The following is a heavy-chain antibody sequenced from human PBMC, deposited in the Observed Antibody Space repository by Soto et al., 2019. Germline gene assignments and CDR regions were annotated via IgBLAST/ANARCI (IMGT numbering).Heavy chain of an antibody. CDR1: GYNFGGYW. CDR2: IYPGDSDT. D-gene: IGHD1-7*01. CDR3: ARGGIIGTPPES. V-gene: IGHV5-51*03. J-gene: IGHJ5*02. Sequence: PGKSLKISCKGSGYNFGGYWIGWVRQMPGKGLEWMGIIYPGDSDTRYSPSFQGQVTISADKSISTAYLQWRSLKASDTAIYYCARGGIIGTPPESWGQGTRITVSS.